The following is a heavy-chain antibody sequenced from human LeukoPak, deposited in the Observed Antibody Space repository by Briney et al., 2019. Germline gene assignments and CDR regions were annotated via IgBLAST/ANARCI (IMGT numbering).Heavy chain of an antibody. V-gene: IGHV3-43*02. Sequence: GGSLRLSCAASGFTFDDYAMHWVRQAPGKGLEWVSLISGDGGSTYYADSVKGRFTISRDNSKNSLYLQMNSLRTEDTALYYCANGDGGSYTRAAFAIWGQGTMVTVSS. CDR2: ISGDGGST. D-gene: IGHD1-26*01. CDR1: GFTFDDYA. J-gene: IGHJ3*02. CDR3: ANGDGGSYTRAAFAI.